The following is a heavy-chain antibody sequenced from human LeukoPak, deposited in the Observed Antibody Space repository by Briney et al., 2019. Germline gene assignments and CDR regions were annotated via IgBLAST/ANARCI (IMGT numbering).Heavy chain of an antibody. D-gene: IGHD2-2*02. CDR3: ARSPYTWYFDL. V-gene: IGHV4-59*08. Sequence: SEALSLTCAVSGGSISTYYWSWIRQPPGKGLEWIGYIYYSGSTNYNPSLKSRVTISVDTSKNQFSLKLSSVTAADTAVYYCARSPYTWYFDLWGRGTLVTVSS. CDR2: IYYSGST. J-gene: IGHJ2*01. CDR1: GGSISTYY.